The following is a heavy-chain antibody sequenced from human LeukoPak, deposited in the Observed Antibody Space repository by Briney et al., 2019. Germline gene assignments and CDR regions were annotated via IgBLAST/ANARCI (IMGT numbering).Heavy chain of an antibody. D-gene: IGHD2-8*01. V-gene: IGHV4-30-4*01. J-gene: IGHJ3*02. Sequence: PSETLSLTCTVSGGSVSSGDYYWSWIRQPPGKGLEWIGYIYYSGSTYYNPSLKSRVTISVDTSKNQFSLKLSSVTAADTAVYYCARHVSGPDAFDIWGQGTMVTVSS. CDR3: ARHVSGPDAFDI. CDR1: GGSVSSGDYY. CDR2: IYYSGST.